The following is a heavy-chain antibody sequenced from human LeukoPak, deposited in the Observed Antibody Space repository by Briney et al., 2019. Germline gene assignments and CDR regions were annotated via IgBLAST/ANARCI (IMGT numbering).Heavy chain of an antibody. V-gene: IGHV4-59*12. CDR3: ARESCSSARCQIDY. CDR1: GGSISSYY. Sequence: SETLSLTCTVSGGSISSYYWSWIRQPPGKGLEWIGYVYYLGNTNYNPSLKSRVTISVDTSKNQFALKLRSVTAADTAVYYCARESCSSARCQIDYWGQGTLVTVSS. J-gene: IGHJ4*02. CDR2: VYYLGNT. D-gene: IGHD2-2*01.